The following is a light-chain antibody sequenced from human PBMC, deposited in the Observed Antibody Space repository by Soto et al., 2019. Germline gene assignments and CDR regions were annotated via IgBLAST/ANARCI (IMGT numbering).Light chain of an antibody. Sequence: QSALSQPPSASGSPGQSVTISCTGSSSDVGGYNFVSWYQHLPGKAPKLMIYEVIQRPSGVPDRFSGSKSGNTASLTVSGLQAEDEADYYCCSYAGSYTFVFGTGTKLTVL. CDR3: CSYAGSYTFV. J-gene: IGLJ1*01. CDR2: EVI. CDR1: SSDVGGYNF. V-gene: IGLV2-8*01.